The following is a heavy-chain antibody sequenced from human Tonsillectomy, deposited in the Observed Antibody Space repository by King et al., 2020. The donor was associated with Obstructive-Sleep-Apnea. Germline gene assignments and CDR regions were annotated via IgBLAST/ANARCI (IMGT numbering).Heavy chain of an antibody. Sequence: VQLQESGPGLVKPSQTLSLTCTVSGGSISSGGYYCSWIRQHPREGLERIGCIYYSGSTYYNPSPMSRVTISVDTSKNQFSLTLSSLTAADTAVYYCARDRPDYYGSGSYKYYYGMDVWGQGTTVTVSS. CDR2: IYYSGST. J-gene: IGHJ6*02. V-gene: IGHV4-31*03. CDR1: GGSISSGGYY. CDR3: ARDRPDYYGSGSYKYYYGMDV. D-gene: IGHD3-10*01.